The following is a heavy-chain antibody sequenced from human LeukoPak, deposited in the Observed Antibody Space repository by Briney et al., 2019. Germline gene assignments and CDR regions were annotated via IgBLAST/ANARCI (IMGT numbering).Heavy chain of an antibody. D-gene: IGHD1-1*01. CDR1: GVSISSTTW. J-gene: IGHJ4*02. CDR3: ARVTGTTPFDC. Sequence: SGTLSLTCAVSGVSISSTTWWSWVRQPPGKGLEWIGEISHSGNTNYNPSLESRVTMFVDNSKNQFSLRLTSVTAADTAVYFCARVTGTTPFDCWGQGTLVTVSS. CDR2: ISHSGNT. V-gene: IGHV4-4*02.